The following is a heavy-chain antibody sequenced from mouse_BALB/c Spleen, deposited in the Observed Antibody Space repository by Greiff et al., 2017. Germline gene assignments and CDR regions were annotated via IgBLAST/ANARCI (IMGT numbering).Heavy chain of an antibody. Sequence: VQLVESGPGLVAPSQSLSITCTVSGFSLTSYGVHWVRQPPGKGLEWLGVIWAGGSTNYNSALMSRLSISKDNSKSQVFLKMNSLQTDDTAMYYCARGAYGYDDYYAMDYWGQGTSVTVSS. D-gene: IGHD2-2*01. V-gene: IGHV2-9*02. CDR1: GFSLTSYG. CDR3: ARGAYGYDDYYAMDY. J-gene: IGHJ4*01. CDR2: IWAGGST.